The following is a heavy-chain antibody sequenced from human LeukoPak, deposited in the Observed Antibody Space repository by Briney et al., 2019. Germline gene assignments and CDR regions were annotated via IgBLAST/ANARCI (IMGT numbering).Heavy chain of an antibody. CDR2: IYPGDSDT. Sequence: GESLKISCKGSGYSFTSYWIGWVRQMPGKGLGWLGIIYPGDSDTRYSPSFQGQVTISADKSISTAYLQWSSLKASDTAMYYCARPPRADCSSTSCFDYWGQGTLVTVSS. J-gene: IGHJ4*02. V-gene: IGHV5-51*01. D-gene: IGHD2-2*01. CDR3: ARPPRADCSSTSCFDY. CDR1: GYSFTSYW.